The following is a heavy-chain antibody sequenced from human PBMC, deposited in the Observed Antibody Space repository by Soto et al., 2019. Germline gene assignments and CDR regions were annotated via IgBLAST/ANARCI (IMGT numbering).Heavy chain of an antibody. D-gene: IGHD2-8*01. V-gene: IGHV4-4*02. CDR1: GGSISSPNW. CDR3: AREQICNVVKCSNWFDP. J-gene: IGHJ5*02. Sequence: SETLSLTCGVSGGSISSPNWWIWACQFLGKGLEWIGEIFHTGSVNYNPSLKSRVTLSLDKSKNQFSLKLTSVTAADTAVYFCAREQICNVVKCSNWFDPWGQGTLVTVSS. CDR2: IFHTGSV.